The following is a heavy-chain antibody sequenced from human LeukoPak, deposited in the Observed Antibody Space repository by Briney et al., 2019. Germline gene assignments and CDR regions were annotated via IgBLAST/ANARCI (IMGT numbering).Heavy chain of an antibody. Sequence: GESLKISCKASGYSFTTYWIGWVRQMPGKGLEWMGIIYPGDSDTTYSPSFQGQVTISADKSLNTAYLQLSSLRASDTAIYYCAIHFSSSGWRKLDYWGQGTLVTVSS. CDR3: AIHFSSSGWRKLDY. CDR1: GYSFTTYW. V-gene: IGHV5-51*01. CDR2: IYPGDSDT. J-gene: IGHJ4*02. D-gene: IGHD6-19*01.